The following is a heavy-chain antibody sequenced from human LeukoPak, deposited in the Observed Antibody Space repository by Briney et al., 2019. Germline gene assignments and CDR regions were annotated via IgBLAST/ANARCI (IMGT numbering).Heavy chain of an antibody. V-gene: IGHV4-59*01. D-gene: IGHD1-26*01. CDR3: ARDLVGATDAFDI. J-gene: IGHJ3*02. CDR2: IYYSGST. Sequence: PSETLSLTCTVSGDSISSYYWSWIRQPPGKGLEWTGYIYYSGSTNYNPSLKSRVTISVDTSKNQFSLKLSSVTAADTAVYYCARDLVGATDAFDIWGQGTMVTVSS. CDR1: GDSISSYY.